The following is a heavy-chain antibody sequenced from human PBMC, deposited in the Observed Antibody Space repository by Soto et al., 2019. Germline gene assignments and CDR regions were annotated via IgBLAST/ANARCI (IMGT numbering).Heavy chain of an antibody. V-gene: IGHV4-38-2*01. J-gene: IGHJ4*02. CDR2: ISQSGST. Sequence: SETLSLTCVVSGYFITSGYYWGWIRQSPGKGLEWIGSISQSGSTYYNPSLRSRVTISVDTSKNQFSLKVNSVTAADTAVYYCARGGNPGYYFDYWGQGTLVTVSS. D-gene: IGHD4-4*01. CDR1: GYFITSGYY. CDR3: ARGGNPGYYFDY.